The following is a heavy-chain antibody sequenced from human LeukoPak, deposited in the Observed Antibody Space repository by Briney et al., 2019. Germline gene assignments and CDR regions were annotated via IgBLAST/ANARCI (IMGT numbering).Heavy chain of an antibody. Sequence: GGSLRLSCAASGFTFSSYAMSWVRQAPGKGLEWVSAISGSGGSTYYADSVKGRFTISRDNSKNTLYLQMNSLRAEDTAVYYCAKDRRFYDILTGYRMVRGGPDAFDIWGQGTMVTVSS. CDR3: AKDRRFYDILTGYRMVRGGPDAFDI. V-gene: IGHV3-23*01. CDR1: GFTFSSYA. J-gene: IGHJ3*02. CDR2: ISGSGGST. D-gene: IGHD3-9*01.